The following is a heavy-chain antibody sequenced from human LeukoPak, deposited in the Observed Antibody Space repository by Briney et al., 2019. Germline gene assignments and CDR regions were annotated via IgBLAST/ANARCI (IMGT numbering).Heavy chain of an antibody. J-gene: IGHJ4*02. Sequence: GGSLRLSCAASGFTFSSYAMSWVRQAPGKGLEWVSGIPSSGPVTYYADSVKGRFTISRDNAKNSLHLQMNSLRAEDTAVYYCARDRPDPHYYGSGGTGFDYWGQGTLVTVSS. CDR2: IPSSGPVT. D-gene: IGHD3-10*01. CDR1: GFTFSSYA. V-gene: IGHV3-23*01. CDR3: ARDRPDPHYYGSGGTGFDY.